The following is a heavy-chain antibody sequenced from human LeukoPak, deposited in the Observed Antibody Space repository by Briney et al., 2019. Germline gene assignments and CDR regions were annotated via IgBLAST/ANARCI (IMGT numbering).Heavy chain of an antibody. J-gene: IGHJ4*02. V-gene: IGHV4-38-2*02. CDR1: GYSISSGYY. D-gene: IGHD5-18*01. CDR2: IYHSGST. Sequence: PSETLSLTCTVSGYSISSGYYWGWIRQPPGKGLEWIGSIYHSGSTYYNPSLKSRVTISVDTSKNQFSLKLSSVTAADTAVYYCARSSYDTLRGYSYGPGRYYFDYWGQGTLVTVSS. CDR3: ARSSYDTLRGYSYGPGRYYFDY.